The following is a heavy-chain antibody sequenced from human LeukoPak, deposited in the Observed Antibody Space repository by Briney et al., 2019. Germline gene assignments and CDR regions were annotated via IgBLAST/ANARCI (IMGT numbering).Heavy chain of an antibody. J-gene: IGHJ6*03. V-gene: IGHV3-7*01. Sequence: GGSLRLSCAASGLTFRSYWMSWVRQAPGKGLRWVANIHPDGGTKNYVDSVKGRFTISRDNAANSLYLQMNSLRAEDTAVYYCAREYYDFWSGQPGNYYYYMDVWGKGTTVTVSS. CDR1: GLTFRSYW. D-gene: IGHD3-3*01. CDR2: IHPDGGTK. CDR3: AREYYDFWSGQPGNYYYYMDV.